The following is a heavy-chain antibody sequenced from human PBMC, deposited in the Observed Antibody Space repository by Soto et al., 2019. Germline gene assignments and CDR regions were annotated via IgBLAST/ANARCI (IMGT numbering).Heavy chain of an antibody. D-gene: IGHD3-22*01. J-gene: IGHJ4*02. CDR1: GFIFDDYA. V-gene: IGHV3-9*01. Sequence: EVQLVESGGGLVQPGRSLRLSCAASGFIFDDYAMHWVRQAPGKGLEWVSGISWNSGSIGYADSVKGRFTISRDNAKNSLYLQMNSLRAEDTALYYCAKDWDYDSSGDFDYWGQGTLFTVSS. CDR2: ISWNSGSI. CDR3: AKDWDYDSSGDFDY.